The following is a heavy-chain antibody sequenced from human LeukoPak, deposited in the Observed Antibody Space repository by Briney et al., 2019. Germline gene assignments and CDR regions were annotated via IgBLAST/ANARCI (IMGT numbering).Heavy chain of an antibody. J-gene: IGHJ6*03. D-gene: IGHD3-10*01. V-gene: IGHV3-66*04. Sequence: GGSLRLSCAASGFTFSSYSMNWVRQAPGKGLEWVSVIYSGGSTYYADSVKGRFTISRDSSKNTLYLQMNSLRAEDTAVYYCARHSRDYYYMDVWGKGTTVTISS. CDR3: ARHSRDYYYMDV. CDR1: GFTFSSYS. CDR2: IYSGGST.